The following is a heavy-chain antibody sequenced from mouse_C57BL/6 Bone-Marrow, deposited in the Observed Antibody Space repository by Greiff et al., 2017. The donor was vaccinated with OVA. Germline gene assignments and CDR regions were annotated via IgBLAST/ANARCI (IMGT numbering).Heavy chain of an antibody. CDR2: ISGGGGNT. D-gene: IGHD1-1*01. V-gene: IGHV5-9*01. CDR1: GFTFSSYT. Sequence: EVMLVESGGGLVKPGGSLKLSCAASGFTFSSYTMSWVRQTPEKRLEWVATISGGGGNTYYPDSVKGRFTISRDNAKNTLYLQMSSLRSEDTALYYCARPHYYGSSYPFDYWGQGTTLTVSS. CDR3: ARPHYYGSSYPFDY. J-gene: IGHJ2*01.